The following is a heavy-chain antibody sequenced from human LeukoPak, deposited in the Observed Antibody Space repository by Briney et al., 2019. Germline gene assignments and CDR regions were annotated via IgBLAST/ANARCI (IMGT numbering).Heavy chain of an antibody. Sequence: ASVKVSCKASGYTFTSYGISWVRQAPGQGLEWMGWISAYNGNTNYAQKLQGRVTMTTDTSTSTAYMELRSLGSDDTAVYYCARAPGLRFLAENDYWGQGTLVTVSS. CDR2: ISAYNGNT. D-gene: IGHD3-3*01. V-gene: IGHV1-18*04. CDR1: GYTFTSYG. J-gene: IGHJ4*02. CDR3: ARAPGLRFLAENDY.